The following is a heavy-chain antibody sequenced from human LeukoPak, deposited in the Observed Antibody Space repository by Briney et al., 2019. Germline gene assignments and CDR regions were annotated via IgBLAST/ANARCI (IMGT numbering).Heavy chain of an antibody. Sequence: PSETLSLTCAVYGGSFSDYFWSWIRQPPGKGLEWIGEINHSGSTNYNPSLKSRVTISVDTSKNQFSLKLSSVTAADTAVYYCARGGYLDYFDYWGQGTLVTVSS. CDR3: ARGGYLDYFDY. V-gene: IGHV4-34*01. CDR2: INHSGST. J-gene: IGHJ4*02. D-gene: IGHD5-12*01. CDR1: GGSFSDYF.